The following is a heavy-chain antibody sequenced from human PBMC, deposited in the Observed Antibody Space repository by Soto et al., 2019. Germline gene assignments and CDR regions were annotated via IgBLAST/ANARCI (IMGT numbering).Heavy chain of an antibody. Sequence: EVQLLESGGGLVQPGGSLRLSCAXSXXXXXXYAMSWVRQAXGKGLEWVSAISGSGGSTYYADSVKGRFTISRDNSKNTLYLQMNSLRAEDTAVYYCAKTLXYYXTGGYQWGQGTLVTVSS. D-gene: IGHD3-22*01. CDR1: XXXXXXYA. CDR3: AKTLXYYXTGGYQ. J-gene: IGHJ4*02. V-gene: IGHV3-23*01. CDR2: ISGSGGST.